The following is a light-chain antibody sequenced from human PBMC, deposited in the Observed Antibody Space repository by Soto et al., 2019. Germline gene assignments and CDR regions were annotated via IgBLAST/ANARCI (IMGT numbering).Light chain of an antibody. V-gene: IGKV1-39*01. CDR3: QQSYSTPLT. Sequence: DIQMTQSPSSLSASVGDRVTITCRASQTISNYLNWYQQKPGKPPNLLIYAASNLQSGVPSRFSASGSGTDFTLTISGLQPGDFATYYCQQSYSTPLTFGGGTHIQIK. CDR1: QTISNY. J-gene: IGKJ4*01. CDR2: AAS.